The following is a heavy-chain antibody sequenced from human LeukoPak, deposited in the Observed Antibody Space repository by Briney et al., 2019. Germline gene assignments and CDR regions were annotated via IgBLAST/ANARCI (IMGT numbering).Heavy chain of an antibody. J-gene: IGHJ3*02. CDR1: GYSFTSYW. CDR2: IYPGDSDT. V-gene: IGHV5-51*01. D-gene: IGHD5-18*01. Sequence: PGESLKISCKVSGYSFTSYWIGWVRQMPGKGLEWMGFIYPGDSDTRYSPSFQGQVTISVDKSISTAYLQWNSLKASDTAMYYCARRGYSYGSAFDIWGQGTMVTVSS. CDR3: ARRGYSYGSAFDI.